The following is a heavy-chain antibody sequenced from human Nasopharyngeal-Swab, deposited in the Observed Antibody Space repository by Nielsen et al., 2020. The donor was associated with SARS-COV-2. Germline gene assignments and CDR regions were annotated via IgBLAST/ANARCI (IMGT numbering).Heavy chain of an antibody. CDR1: GFTFSSYS. CDR3: ARGGAVAGNDYYYGMDV. CDR2: ISSPSSTI. D-gene: IGHD6-19*01. V-gene: IGHV3-48*04. Sequence: GESLKISCAASGFTFSSYSMNWVRQAPGKGLEWVSYISSPSSTIYYADSVKGRFTISRDNAKNSLYLQMNSLRAEDTAVYYCARGGAVAGNDYYYGMDVWGQGTTVTVSS. J-gene: IGHJ6*02.